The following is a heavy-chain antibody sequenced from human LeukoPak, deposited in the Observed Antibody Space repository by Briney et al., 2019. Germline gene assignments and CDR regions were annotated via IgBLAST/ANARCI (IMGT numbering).Heavy chain of an antibody. CDR3: AGTEKITHYYDSSGYPFDY. CDR1: GGSISSYY. J-gene: IGHJ4*02. Sequence: PSETLSLTCTVSGGSISSYYWSWIRQPPGKGLEWIWYIYYSGSTNYNPSLKSRVTISVDTSKNQFSLKLSSVTAADTAVYYCAGTEKITHYYDSSGYPFDYWGQGTLVTVSS. V-gene: IGHV4-59*01. CDR2: IYYSGST. D-gene: IGHD3-22*01.